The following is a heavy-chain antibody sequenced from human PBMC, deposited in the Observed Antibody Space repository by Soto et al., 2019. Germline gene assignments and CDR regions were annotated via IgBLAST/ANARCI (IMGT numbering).Heavy chain of an antibody. J-gene: IGHJ6*02. CDR1: GFTFDDYT. CDR3: ASQRSAAGSNYYYGMDV. V-gene: IGHV3-43*01. Sequence: GGSLRLSCAASGFTFDDYTMHWVRQAPGKGLEWVSLISWDGGSTYYADSVKGRFTISGDNSKNSLYLQMNSLRTEDTALYYCASQRSAAGSNYYYGMDVWGQGTTVTVSS. CDR2: ISWDGGST. D-gene: IGHD6-13*01.